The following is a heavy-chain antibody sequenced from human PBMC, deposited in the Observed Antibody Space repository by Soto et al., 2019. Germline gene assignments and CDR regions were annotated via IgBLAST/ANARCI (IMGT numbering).Heavy chain of an antibody. J-gene: IGHJ2*01. CDR2: IIPIFGTA. CDR3: ARGNHRWLRAWYCDL. CDR1: GGTFSSYT. Sequence: QVQLVQSGAEVKKPGSSVTVSCKASGGTFSSYTSSWVRQAPGQGLEWMGGIIPIFGTANYAPKCQGRVTITADEATSTAYTELTSLRSEDTAVYYCARGNHRWLRAWYCDLWGRVTLVTVSS. V-gene: IGHV1-69*12. D-gene: IGHD5-12*01.